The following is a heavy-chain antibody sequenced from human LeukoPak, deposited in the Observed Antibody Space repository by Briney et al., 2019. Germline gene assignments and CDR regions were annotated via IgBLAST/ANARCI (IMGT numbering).Heavy chain of an antibody. V-gene: IGHV4-39*01. CDR1: GGSISSSSYY. D-gene: IGHD2-15*01. CDR3: GVVAAIMRYYYYYMDV. CDR2: IYYSGST. Sequence: SETLSLTCTVSGGSISSSSYYWGWIRQPPGKGLEWVGSIYYSGSTYYNPSLKSRVTISVDTSKNQFSLKLSSVTAADTAVYYCGVVAAIMRYYYYYMDVWGKGTTVTVPS. J-gene: IGHJ6*03.